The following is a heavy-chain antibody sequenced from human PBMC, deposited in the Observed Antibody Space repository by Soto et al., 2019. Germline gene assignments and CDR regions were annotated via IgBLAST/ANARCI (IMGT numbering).Heavy chain of an antibody. D-gene: IGHD3-22*01. J-gene: IGHJ4*02. Sequence: GASVKVSCKASGYSFTTYGIFWVRQAPGQGLEWMGWTSPYNGKTNYAQNLQGRVSMTTDTSTTTAYMELRSLRSDDTAVYYCARPYDSSQSPRFDYWGQGTLVTVSS. CDR3: ARPYDSSQSPRFDY. CDR1: GYSFTTYG. V-gene: IGHV1-18*01. CDR2: TSPYNGKT.